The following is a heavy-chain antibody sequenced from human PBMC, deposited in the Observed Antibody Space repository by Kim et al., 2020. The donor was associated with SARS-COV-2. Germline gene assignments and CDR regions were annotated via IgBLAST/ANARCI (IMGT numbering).Heavy chain of an antibody. CDR1: GGSISSSSYY. CDR2: IYYSGST. V-gene: IGHV4-39*01. J-gene: IGHJ4*02. D-gene: IGHD3-22*01. Sequence: SETLSLTCTVSGGSISSSSYYWGWIRQPPGKGLEWIGSIYYSGSTYYNPSLKSRVTISVDTSKNQFSLKLSSVTAADTAVYYCARNDGYYYDSSGYYYVDYWGQGTLVTVSS. CDR3: ARNDGYYYDSSGYYYVDY.